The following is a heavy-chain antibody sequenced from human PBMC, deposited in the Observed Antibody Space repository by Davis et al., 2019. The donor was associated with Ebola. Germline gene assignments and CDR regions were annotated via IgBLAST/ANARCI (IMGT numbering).Heavy chain of an antibody. J-gene: IGHJ3*02. CDR2: IIPILGIA. D-gene: IGHD2-15*01. CDR3: ARDRDIDAFDI. V-gene: IGHV1-69*04. Sequence: SVKVSCKASGYTFTSYYMHWVRQAPGQGLEWMGRIIPILGIANYAQKFQGRVTITADKSTSTAYMELSSLRSEDTAVYYCARDRDIDAFDIWGQGTMVTVSS. CDR1: GYTFTSYY.